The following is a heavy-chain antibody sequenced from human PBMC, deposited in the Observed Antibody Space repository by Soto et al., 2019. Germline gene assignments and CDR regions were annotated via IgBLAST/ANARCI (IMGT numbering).Heavy chain of an antibody. CDR1: GVCLTSYT. CDR3: ARDGMTTGDT. Sequence: PXASLSLTCIVCGVCLTSYTLSWVRQPANKGLEWIGRVFSSVSATYNPSLKSRVSISMDTAENRISLKLDSVTAADAGVYFCARDGMTTGDTWGPRTLVTVSS. J-gene: IGHJ4*02. CDR2: VFSSVSA. V-gene: IGHV4-4*07. D-gene: IGHD2-21*02.